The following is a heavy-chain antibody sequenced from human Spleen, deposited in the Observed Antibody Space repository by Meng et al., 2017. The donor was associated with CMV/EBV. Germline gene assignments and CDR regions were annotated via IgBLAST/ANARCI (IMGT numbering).Heavy chain of an antibody. V-gene: IGHV3-23*01. CDR1: GFTFSDYY. D-gene: IGHD2-15*01. CDR3: TQDKGLDV. CDR2: IIGSGDGT. J-gene: IGHJ6*02. Sequence: GESLKISCAASGFTFSDYYMSWIRQAPGKGLEWVSGIIGSGDGTYYADAVKGRFTISRDNSKNTLYLQMNSLRGEDTAVYYCTQDKGLDVWGQGTTVTVSS.